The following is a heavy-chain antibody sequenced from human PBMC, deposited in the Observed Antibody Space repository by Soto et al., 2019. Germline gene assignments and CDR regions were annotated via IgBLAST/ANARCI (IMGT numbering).Heavy chain of an antibody. D-gene: IGHD5-12*01. CDR2: INPANGDT. CDR3: ARGPPSGCFNP. CDR1: GYTFTTFF. Sequence: ASGKVSCKTSGYTFTTFFLHWMRQAPGQRLEWMGWINPANGDTMYSQKFLGRVSNTRDTSATTAYMELTYLTSEDTAIYYCARGPPSGCFNPWGQGTLVTVSS. V-gene: IGHV1-3*01. J-gene: IGHJ5*02.